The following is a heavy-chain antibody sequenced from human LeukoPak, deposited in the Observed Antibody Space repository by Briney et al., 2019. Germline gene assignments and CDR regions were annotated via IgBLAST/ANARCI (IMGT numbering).Heavy chain of an antibody. CDR1: GYTFTSYG. Sequence: ASVKVSCKASGYTFTSYGISWVRQAPGQGLEWMGWISAYNGNTNYAQKLQGRVTMTTDTSTNTAYMELRSLRSDDTAVYYCARESGCSGGSCYRILDYWGQGTLVTVSS. CDR3: ARESGCSGGSCYRILDY. J-gene: IGHJ4*02. CDR2: ISAYNGNT. D-gene: IGHD2-15*01. V-gene: IGHV1-18*01.